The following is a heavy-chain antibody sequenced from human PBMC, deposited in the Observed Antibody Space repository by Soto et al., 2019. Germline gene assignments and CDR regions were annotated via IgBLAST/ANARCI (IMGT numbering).Heavy chain of an antibody. J-gene: IGHJ4*02. CDR1: GFTFSSYW. CDR2: INSDGSST. V-gene: IGHV3-74*01. CDR3: VRTSLVVAAATREDY. D-gene: IGHD2-15*01. Sequence: EVQLVESGGGLVQPVGSLRLSCAASGFTFSSYWMHWVRQAPGKGLVWVSRINSDGSSTSYADSVKGRLSISRDNAKNTLYLQMNSLRAEDTAVYYCVRTSLVVAAATREDYWGQGTLVTVSS.